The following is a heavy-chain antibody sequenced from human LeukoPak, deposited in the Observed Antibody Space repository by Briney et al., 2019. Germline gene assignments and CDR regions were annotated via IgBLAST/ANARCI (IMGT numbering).Heavy chain of an antibody. CDR3: ARARRGYYFDY. V-gene: IGHV3-7*01. Sequence: GGSLRLSCAASGFTFSSYWMSRVRQAPGKGLDWVANIKQDGSEKYYVDSVKGQFTISRDNAKNSLYLQMNSLRAEDTAVYYCARARRGYYFDYWGQGTLVTVSS. CDR2: IKQDGSEK. CDR1: GFTFSSYW. D-gene: IGHD3-16*01. J-gene: IGHJ4*02.